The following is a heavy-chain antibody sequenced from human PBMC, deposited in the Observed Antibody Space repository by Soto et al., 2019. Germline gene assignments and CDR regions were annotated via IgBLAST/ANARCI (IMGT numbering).Heavy chain of an antibody. J-gene: IGHJ6*02. CDR3: ARVGYCSGGSCYPMDV. CDR1: GYTFTSYG. Sequence: SVKVSCKASGYTFTSYGISWVRQAPGQGLEWMGRIIPILGIANYAQKFQGRVTITADKSTSTAYMELSILRSEDTAVYYCARVGYCSGGSCYPMDVWGQGTTVTVSS. CDR2: IIPILGIA. V-gene: IGHV1-69*04. D-gene: IGHD2-15*01.